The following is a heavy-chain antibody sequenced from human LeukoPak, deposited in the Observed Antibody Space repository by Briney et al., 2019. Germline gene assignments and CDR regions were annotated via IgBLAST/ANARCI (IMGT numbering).Heavy chain of an antibody. Sequence: GRSLRLSCAASGFTFSSYGMHWVRQAPGKGLEWVAAASFDGSNKYYTDSVKGRFTVSRDNSKNTLYLQMNSLRPDDTAVYHCAKAGKKRAEPGDFDYWGQGSLVTVSS. CDR3: AKAGKKRAEPGDFDY. D-gene: IGHD1-14*01. CDR2: ASFDGSNK. J-gene: IGHJ4*02. CDR1: GFTFSSYG. V-gene: IGHV3-30*19.